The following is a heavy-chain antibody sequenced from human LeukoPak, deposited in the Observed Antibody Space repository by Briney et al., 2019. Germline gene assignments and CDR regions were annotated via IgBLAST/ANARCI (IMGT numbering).Heavy chain of an antibody. D-gene: IGHD2-2*02. CDR1: GGSISSSSYY. V-gene: IGHV4-39*01. CDR3: ARRAKAARPDLGAFDI. Sequence: SETLSLTCTVSGGSISSSSYYWGWIRQPPGKGLEWIGSIYYSGSTYYNPSLKSRVTISVDTSKNQFSLKLSSVTAADTAVYYCARRAKAARPDLGAFDIWGQGTMVTVSS. CDR2: IYYSGST. J-gene: IGHJ3*02.